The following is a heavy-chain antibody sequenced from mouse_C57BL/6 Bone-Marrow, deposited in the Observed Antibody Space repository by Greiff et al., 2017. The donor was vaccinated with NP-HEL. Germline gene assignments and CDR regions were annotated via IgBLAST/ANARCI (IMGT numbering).Heavy chain of an antibody. CDR2: IYPGGGYT. D-gene: IGHD4-1*01. V-gene: IGHV1-63*01. J-gene: IGHJ3*01. Sequence: VQLQQSGAELVRPGTSVKMSCKASGYTFTNYWIGWAKQRPGHGLEWIGDIYPGGGYTNYNEKFKGKATLTADKSSSTAYMQFSSLTSEDSAIYYGARSNGDDAFAYWGQGTLVTVSA. CDR1: GYTFTNYW. CDR3: ARSNGDDAFAY.